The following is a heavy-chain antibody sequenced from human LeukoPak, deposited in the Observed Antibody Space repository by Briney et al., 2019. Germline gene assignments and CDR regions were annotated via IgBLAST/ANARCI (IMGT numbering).Heavy chain of an antibody. Sequence: GGSLRLSRAVAGITLSNYGMNWVRQAPGKGLEWVAGISGSGGGTKYADSVKGRFTISRDNPRNTLYLQMNSLRAEDTAVYFCAKRGVVIRVILVGFHKEAYYFDSWGQGALVTVSS. CDR3: AKRGVVIRVILVGFHKEAYYFDS. CDR2: ISGSGGGT. D-gene: IGHD3-22*01. V-gene: IGHV3-23*01. J-gene: IGHJ4*02. CDR1: GITLSNYG.